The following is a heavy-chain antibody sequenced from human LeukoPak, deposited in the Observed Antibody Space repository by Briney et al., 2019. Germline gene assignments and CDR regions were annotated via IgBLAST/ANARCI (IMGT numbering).Heavy chain of an antibody. Sequence: GASVKVSCKASGYTFTSYYMHWVRQAPGQGLEWMGWISAYNGNTNYAQKLQGRVTMTTDTSTSTAYMELRSLRSDDTAVYYCARDRKLVGSSSARRGAEVDYWGQGTLVTVSS. CDR1: GYTFTSYY. CDR2: ISAYNGNT. D-gene: IGHD6-6*01. V-gene: IGHV1-18*04. CDR3: ARDRKLVGSSSARRGAEVDY. J-gene: IGHJ4*02.